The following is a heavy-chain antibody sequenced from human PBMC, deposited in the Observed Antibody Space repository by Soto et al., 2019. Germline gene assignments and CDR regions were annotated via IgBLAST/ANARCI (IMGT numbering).Heavy chain of an antibody. D-gene: IGHD3-10*01. CDR3: ARSAGAQDYYYYYGMGV. CDR1: GYSISSGYY. V-gene: IGHV4-38-2*01. CDR2: IYHSGST. Sequence: SETLSLTCAVSGYSISSGYYWGWIRQPPGKGLEWIGSIYHSGSTYYNPSLKSRVTISVDTSKNQFSLKLSSVTAADTAVYYCARSAGAQDYYYYYGMGVWGQRTTVTVSS. J-gene: IGHJ6*02.